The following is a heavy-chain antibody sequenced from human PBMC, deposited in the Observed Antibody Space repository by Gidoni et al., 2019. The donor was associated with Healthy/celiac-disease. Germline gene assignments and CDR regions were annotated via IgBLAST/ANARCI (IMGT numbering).Heavy chain of an antibody. CDR3: ARFAWRGYRYYYGMDV. CDR1: GYSFTRYW. Sequence: EVQLVQSGAEVKKPGESLKISCKGSGYSFTRYWIGWVRKMPGKGLEWMGIIYPGDSDTRYSPSFQGQVTISADKSISTAYLQWSSLKASDTAMYYCARFAWRGYRYYYGMDVWGQGTTVTVSS. V-gene: IGHV5-51*01. J-gene: IGHJ6*02. D-gene: IGHD3-3*01. CDR2: IYPGDSDT.